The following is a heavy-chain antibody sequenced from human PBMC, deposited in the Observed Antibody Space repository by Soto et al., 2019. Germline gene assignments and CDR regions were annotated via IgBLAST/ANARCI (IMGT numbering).Heavy chain of an antibody. CDR3: TKDTFGPRDY. V-gene: IGHV3-74*01. CDR1: GFTFNSYW. Sequence: RLSCAASGFTFNSYWMHWVRQVPGKGLVWVSRIDTDGVYTSYADSVKGRFTISRGNAKNTLYLQMNSLRAEDTAVYYCTKDTFGPRDYWGQGTLVTVSS. J-gene: IGHJ4*02. CDR2: IDTDGVYT. D-gene: IGHD3-16*01.